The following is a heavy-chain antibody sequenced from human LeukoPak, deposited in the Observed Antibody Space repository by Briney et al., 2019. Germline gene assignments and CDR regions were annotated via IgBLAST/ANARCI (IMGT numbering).Heavy chain of an antibody. CDR2: IYTSGST. J-gene: IGHJ3*02. CDR1: GGSISSYY. CDR3: ARAILGYCSGGSSSSRDYDAFGI. Sequence: PSETLSLTCTVSGGSISSYYWSCIRQPAGQGLEWIGRIYTSGSTNYNPSLKSRVAISVDKSKNQFSLKLSSVTAADTAVYYWARAILGYCSGGSSSSRDYDAFGIWGQGTMVTVSS. D-gene: IGHD2-15*01. V-gene: IGHV4-4*07.